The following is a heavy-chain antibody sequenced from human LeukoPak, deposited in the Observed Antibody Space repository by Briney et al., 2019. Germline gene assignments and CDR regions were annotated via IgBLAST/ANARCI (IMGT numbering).Heavy chain of an antibody. CDR1: GYTFTGNY. Sequence: ATVKVSCKASGYTFTGNYMHWVRQAPGRGLEWMGWINPNSGGTNYAQKFQGRVTMTRDTSISTAYMELSRLRSDDTAVYYCARDFGPDYDILTGYYTDPWGQGTLVTVSS. J-gene: IGHJ5*02. V-gene: IGHV1-2*02. D-gene: IGHD3-9*01. CDR3: ARDFGPDYDILTGYYTDP. CDR2: INPNSGGT.